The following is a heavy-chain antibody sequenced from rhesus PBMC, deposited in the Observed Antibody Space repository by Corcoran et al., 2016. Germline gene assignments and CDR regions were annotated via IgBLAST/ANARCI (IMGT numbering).Heavy chain of an antibody. Sequence: QVQLQESGPGLVKPSETLSLTCAVSGGSFSGYYWGWIRQPPGKGLEWIGYISGSSGSTDYNPSLKSRVTISTDTSKNQFSLKLSSVTAADTAVYYCARERNGLDSWGQGVVVTVSS. V-gene: IGHV4-165*01. D-gene: IGHD3-9*01. CDR2: ISGSSGST. CDR1: GGSFSGYY. J-gene: IGHJ6*01. CDR3: ARERNGLDS.